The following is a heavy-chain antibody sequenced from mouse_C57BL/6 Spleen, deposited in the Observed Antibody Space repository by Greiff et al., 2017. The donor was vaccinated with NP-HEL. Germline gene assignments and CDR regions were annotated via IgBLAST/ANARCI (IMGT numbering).Heavy chain of an antibody. J-gene: IGHJ4*01. Sequence: QVQLQQSGPGLVAPSQSLSITCTVSGFSLTSYGVHWVRQPPGKGLEWLVVIWSDGSTTYNSALKSRLSISKDNSKSQVFLKMNSLQTDDTAMYYCARQGYYYGSSVYAMDYWGQGTSVTVSS. CDR1: GFSLTSYG. CDR3: ARQGYYYGSSVYAMDY. V-gene: IGHV2-6-1*01. CDR2: IWSDGST. D-gene: IGHD1-1*01.